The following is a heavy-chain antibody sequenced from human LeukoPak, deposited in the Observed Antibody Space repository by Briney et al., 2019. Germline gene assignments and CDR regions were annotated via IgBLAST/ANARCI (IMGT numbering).Heavy chain of an antibody. J-gene: IGHJ2*01. CDR3: ARDDRPAYYYDSSGYSDWYFDL. Sequence: ASVKVSCKASGYTFTSYDINWVRQATGQGLEWMGWMNPNSGNTGYAQKFQGRVTMTRNTSISTAYMELSSLRSEDTAVYYCARDDRPAYYYDSSGYSDWYFDLWGRGTLVTVSS. CDR2: MNPNSGNT. D-gene: IGHD3-22*01. CDR1: GYTFTSYD. V-gene: IGHV1-8*01.